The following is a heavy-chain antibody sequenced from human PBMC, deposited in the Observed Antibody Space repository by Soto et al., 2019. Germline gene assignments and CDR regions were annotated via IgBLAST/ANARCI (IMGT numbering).Heavy chain of an antibody. V-gene: IGHV1-24*01. Sequence: ASVKVSCKVSGYTLTELSMHWVRQAPGKGLEWMGGFDPEDGETIYAQKFQGRVTMTEDTSTDTAYMELSSLRSEDTAVYYCATAPLYDILTGYYVFDPWGQGTLVTVSS. J-gene: IGHJ5*02. CDR3: ATAPLYDILTGYYVFDP. D-gene: IGHD3-9*01. CDR1: GYTLTELS. CDR2: FDPEDGET.